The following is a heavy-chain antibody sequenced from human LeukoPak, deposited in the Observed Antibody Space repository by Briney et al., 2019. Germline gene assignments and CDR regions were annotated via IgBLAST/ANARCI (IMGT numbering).Heavy chain of an antibody. CDR2: ISSSGSTI. V-gene: IGHV3-11*04. D-gene: IGHD5-18*01. Sequence: KPGGSLRLSCAASGFTFSDYYMSWIRQAPGKGLEWVSYISSSGSTIYYADSVKGRFTISRDNAKNSLYLQMNSLRAEDTAVYYCARDSSSTQQLWFVYWGQGTLVTVSS. J-gene: IGHJ4*02. CDR1: GFTFSDYY. CDR3: ARDSSSTQQLWFVY.